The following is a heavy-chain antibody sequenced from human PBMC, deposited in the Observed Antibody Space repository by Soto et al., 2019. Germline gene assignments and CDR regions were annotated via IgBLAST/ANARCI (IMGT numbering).Heavy chain of an antibody. CDR1: GGSISSSSYY. CDR3: ARVPRITGTVFDP. D-gene: IGHD1-20*01. J-gene: IGHJ5*02. CDR2: IYYSGST. V-gene: IGHV4-39*01. Sequence: LSLTCTVSGGSISSSSYYWGWIRQPPGKGLEWIGSIYYSGSTYYNPSLKSRVTISVDTSKNQFSLKLGSVTAADTAVYYCARVPRITGTVFDPWGQGTLVTVSS.